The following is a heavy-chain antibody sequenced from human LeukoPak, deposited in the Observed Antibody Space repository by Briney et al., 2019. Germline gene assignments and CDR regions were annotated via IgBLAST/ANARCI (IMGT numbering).Heavy chain of an antibody. CDR2: IKIKADGETT. CDR1: GFTFSKAW. D-gene: IGHD3-10*01. V-gene: IGHV3-15*01. CDR3: TTDALAYGSSQNY. J-gene: IGHJ4*02. Sequence: GGSLRLSCAASGFTFSKAWMSWVRQAPGKGLEWVGRIKIKADGETTDYAAPVKGRFTMSRDDSQNTLYLQMNSLRTEDTAVYYCTTDALAYGSSQNYWGQGTLVTVSS.